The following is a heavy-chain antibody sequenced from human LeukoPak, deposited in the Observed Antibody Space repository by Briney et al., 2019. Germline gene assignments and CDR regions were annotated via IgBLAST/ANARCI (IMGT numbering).Heavy chain of an antibody. CDR3: ARHPGNSYGSWYFDL. CDR2: IYYSGST. J-gene: IGHJ2*01. Sequence: PSETLSLTCTVSGXSISSYYWSWIRQPPGRGLEWIGNIYYSGSTSYNPSLMSRVTISVDTSKNQFSLRLSSVTATDTAVYYCARHPGNSYGSWYFDLWGRGTLVAVSS. D-gene: IGHD5-18*01. CDR1: GXSISSYY. V-gene: IGHV4-59*08.